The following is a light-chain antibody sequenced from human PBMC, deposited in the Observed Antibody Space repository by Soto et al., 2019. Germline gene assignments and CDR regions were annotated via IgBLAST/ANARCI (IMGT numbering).Light chain of an antibody. CDR3: QVWDSSSDPLHV. Sequence: SYELTQPPSVSVAPGKTARITCGGNNIGSKSVHWYQQRPGQAPVLVIYYDSDRPSGIPERFSGSNSGNTATLTISRVEAGDEADYYCQVWDSSSDPLHVFGTGTKLTVL. CDR1: NIGSKS. J-gene: IGLJ1*01. V-gene: IGLV3-21*04. CDR2: YDS.